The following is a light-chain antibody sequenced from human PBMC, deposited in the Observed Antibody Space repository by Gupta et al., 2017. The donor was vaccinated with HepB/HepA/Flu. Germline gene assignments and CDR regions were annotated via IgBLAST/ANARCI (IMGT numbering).Light chain of an antibody. Sequence: IALSPSPGTLSLSPGEGATLACKTSQSSNSNYLARYQQKPGQNHRRVIYETSSSATGIPDRCSGSGSGRECTLTIRRLEPEDLEMDYCQNYGSSPLYAFGPATKLGIK. J-gene: IGKJ2*01. CDR3: QNYGSSPLYA. CDR2: ETS. V-gene: IGKV3-20*01. CDR1: QSSNSNY.